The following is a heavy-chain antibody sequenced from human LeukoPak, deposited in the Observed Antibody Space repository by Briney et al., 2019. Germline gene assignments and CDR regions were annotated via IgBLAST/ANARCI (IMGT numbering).Heavy chain of an antibody. CDR3: AKELITMDAFDI. CDR2: ISYDGSNK. V-gene: IGHV3-30*04. CDR1: GFTFSSYA. Sequence: PGRSLRLSCAASGFTFSSYAMHWVRQAPGKGLEWVAVISYDGSNKYYADSVKGRFTISRDNSKNTLYLQMNSLRAEDTAVYYCAKELITMDAFDIWGQGTMVTVSS. J-gene: IGHJ3*02. D-gene: IGHD3-10*01.